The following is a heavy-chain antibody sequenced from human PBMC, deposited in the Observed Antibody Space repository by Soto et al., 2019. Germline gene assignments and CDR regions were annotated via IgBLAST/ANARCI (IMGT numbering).Heavy chain of an antibody. V-gene: IGHV3-23*01. J-gene: IGHJ3*02. Sequence: GGSLRLSCAASGVTFSSYAMSWVRQAPGKGLEWVSAISGSGGSTYYADSVKGRFTISRDNSKNTLYLQMNSLRAEDTAVYYCAKHMVREPDAFDIWGQGTMVTVSS. D-gene: IGHD3-10*01. CDR3: AKHMVREPDAFDI. CDR2: ISGSGGST. CDR1: GVTFSSYA.